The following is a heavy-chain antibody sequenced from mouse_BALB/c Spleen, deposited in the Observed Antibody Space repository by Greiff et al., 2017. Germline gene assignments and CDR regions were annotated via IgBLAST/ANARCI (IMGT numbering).Heavy chain of an antibody. CDR3: ARGGSRSDYYAMDY. Sequence: VMLVESGPGLVAPSQSLSITCTVSGFSLTSYGVHWVRQPPGKGLEWLGVIWAGGSTNYNSALMSRLSISKDNSKSQVFLKMNSLQTDDTAMYYCARGGSRSDYYAMDYWGQGTSVTVSS. D-gene: IGHD1-1*01. CDR2: IWAGGST. J-gene: IGHJ4*01. V-gene: IGHV2-9*02. CDR1: GFSLTSYG.